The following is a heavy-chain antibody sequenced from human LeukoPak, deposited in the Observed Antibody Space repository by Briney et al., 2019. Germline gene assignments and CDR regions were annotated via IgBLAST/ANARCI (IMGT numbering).Heavy chain of an antibody. D-gene: IGHD3-3*01. CDR1: GGSISTYY. CDR2: IYDSGST. CDR3: ARAKRGSGYGYYYFDS. Sequence: SETLSLTCSVSGGSISTYYWSWIRQPPGKGLEWIGYIYDSGSTKYNPSLRSRVTISVDTSKNQFSLKLSSVTAADTAVYYCARAKRGSGYGYYYFDSWGQGTLVTVS. V-gene: IGHV4-59*01. J-gene: IGHJ4*02.